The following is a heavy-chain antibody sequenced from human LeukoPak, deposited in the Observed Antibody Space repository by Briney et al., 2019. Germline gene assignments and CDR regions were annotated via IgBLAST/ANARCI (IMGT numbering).Heavy chain of an antibody. CDR1: GGSFSGYY. Sequence: PSETLSPTCAVYGGSFSGYYWSWIRQPPGKGLEWIGEINHSGSTNYNPSLKSRVTISVDTSKNQFSLKLSSVTAADTAVYYCARGNDFRSGYRDFDYWGQGTLVTVSS. CDR3: ARGNDFRSGYRDFDY. D-gene: IGHD3-3*01. J-gene: IGHJ4*02. CDR2: INHSGST. V-gene: IGHV4-34*01.